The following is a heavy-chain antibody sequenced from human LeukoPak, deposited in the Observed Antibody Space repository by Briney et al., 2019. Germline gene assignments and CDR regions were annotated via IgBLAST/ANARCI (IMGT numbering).Heavy chain of an antibody. Sequence: GRSLRLSCAASGFTFSSYAMHWVRQAPGKGLEWVAVMSYDGSDRYYADSVKGRFTVSRDNAKNSLYLQMNSLRDEDTAVYYCARDRAAAAREIEYWGQGTLVTVSS. D-gene: IGHD6-13*01. CDR1: GFTFSSYA. CDR3: ARDRAAAAREIEY. CDR2: MSYDGSDR. V-gene: IGHV3-30*14. J-gene: IGHJ4*02.